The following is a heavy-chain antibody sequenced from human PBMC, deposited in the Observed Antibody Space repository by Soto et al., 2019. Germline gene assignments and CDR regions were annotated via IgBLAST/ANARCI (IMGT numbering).Heavy chain of an antibody. J-gene: IGHJ6*03. Sequence: EGSLRLSCAASGFTFSSYAMSWVRQAPGKGLEWVSAISGSGGSTYYADSVKGRFTISRDNSKNTLYLQMNSLRAEDTAVYYCAKLGGFGGGSCYSFLLYYYYYMDVWGKGTTVTVSS. CDR1: GFTFSSYA. CDR3: AKLGGFGGGSCYSFLLYYYYYMDV. V-gene: IGHV3-23*01. D-gene: IGHD2-15*01. CDR2: ISGSGGST.